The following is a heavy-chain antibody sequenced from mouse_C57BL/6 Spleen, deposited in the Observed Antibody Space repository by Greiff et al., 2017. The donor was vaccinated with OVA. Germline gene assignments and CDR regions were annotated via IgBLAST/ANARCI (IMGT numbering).Heavy chain of an antibody. Sequence: QVQLQQPGTELVKPGASVKLSCKASGYTFTSYWMHWVKQRPGQGLEWIGNINPSNGGTNYNEKFKSKATLTVDKSSSTAYMQLSSLTSEDSAVYYCARGVLALGRYWYFDVWGTGTTVTVSS. D-gene: IGHD4-1*01. V-gene: IGHV1-53*01. CDR1: GYTFTSYW. CDR3: ARGVLALGRYWYFDV. CDR2: INPSNGGT. J-gene: IGHJ1*03.